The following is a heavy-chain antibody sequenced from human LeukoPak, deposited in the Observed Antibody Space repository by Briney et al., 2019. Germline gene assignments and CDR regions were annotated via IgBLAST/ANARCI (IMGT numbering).Heavy chain of an antibody. CDR1: GGSISGYY. J-gene: IGHJ5*02. CDR2: IYYSGNT. CDR3: ARGPSRNWFDP. Sequence: SETLSLTCTVSGGSISGYYWSWIRQPPGKGLEWIGYIYYSGNTNYNPSLKSRVTISVDTPKNQFSLKLSSVTAADTAVYYCARGPSRNWFDPWGQGTLVTVSS. V-gene: IGHV4-59*01.